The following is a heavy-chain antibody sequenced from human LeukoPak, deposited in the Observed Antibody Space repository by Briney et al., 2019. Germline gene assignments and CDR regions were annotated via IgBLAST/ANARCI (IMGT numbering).Heavy chain of an antibody. Sequence: PSETLSLTCAVFGGSFSGHYWTWIRQPPGKGLEWIGEINHSGSTNYNPSLKSRVTISVDTSKNQFSLKLSSVTAADTAVYYCARVGQSRGAYNRPRRDVGPRAYWGQGTLVTVSS. CDR3: ARVGQSRGAYNRPRRDVGPRAY. CDR1: GGSFSGHY. V-gene: IGHV4-34*01. CDR2: INHSGST. J-gene: IGHJ4*02. D-gene: IGHD5-24*01.